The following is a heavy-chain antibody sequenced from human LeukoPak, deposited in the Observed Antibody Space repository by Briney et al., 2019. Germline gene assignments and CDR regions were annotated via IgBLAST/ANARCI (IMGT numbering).Heavy chain of an antibody. CDR1: GFTFSSYG. D-gene: IGHD5-12*01. J-gene: IGHJ4*02. Sequence: PGRSLRLSCAASGFTFSSYGMHWVRQAPGKGLEWVAVISYDGSNKYYADSVKGRFTISRDNSKNTLYLQMNSLRAEDTAVYYCARSRWLRFETPFDYWGQGTLVTVSS. V-gene: IGHV3-30*03. CDR2: ISYDGSNK. CDR3: ARSRWLRFETPFDY.